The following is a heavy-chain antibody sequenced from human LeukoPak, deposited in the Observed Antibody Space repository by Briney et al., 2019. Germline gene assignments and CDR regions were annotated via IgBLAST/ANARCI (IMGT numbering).Heavy chain of an antibody. J-gene: IGHJ3*02. Sequence: SETLSLTCTVSGGSISSYYWSWIRQPAGKGLEWIGRIYTSGSTNYNPSLKSRVIMSIDTSKNHFSLKLSSVTAADTAVYYCARSLTIFGVVITSADAFDIWGQGTMVTVSS. D-gene: IGHD3-3*01. CDR1: GGSISSYY. V-gene: IGHV4-4*07. CDR2: IYTSGST. CDR3: ARSLTIFGVVITSADAFDI.